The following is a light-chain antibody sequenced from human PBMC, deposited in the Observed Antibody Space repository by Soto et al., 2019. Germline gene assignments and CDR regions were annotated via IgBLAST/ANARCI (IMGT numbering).Light chain of an antibody. CDR2: DAS. CDR3: QQYDYSRT. V-gene: IGKV1-33*01. Sequence: DIQMTQSPSSLSASVGDRVTITCQASQNINNYLNWYQQKPGRAPKLLICDASNLEAGVPSRFRGSGSGTEFTLSISSLHSDDLATYYCQQYDYSRTFGQGTKVDIK. CDR1: QNINNY. J-gene: IGKJ1*01.